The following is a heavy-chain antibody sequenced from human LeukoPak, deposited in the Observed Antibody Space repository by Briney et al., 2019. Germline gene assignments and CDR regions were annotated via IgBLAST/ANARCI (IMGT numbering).Heavy chain of an antibody. D-gene: IGHD3-10*01. J-gene: IGHJ1*01. Sequence: GGSLRLSCAASGFTFSGSAMHWVRQASGKGLEWVGRIRSKANSYATAYAASVKGRFTISRDDSKNTAYLQMNSLRAEDTAVYYCAKDGASYFYGSGTYFFSRDRRGYFQHWGQGTLVTVSS. CDR3: AKDGASYFYGSGTYFFSRDRRGYFQH. V-gene: IGHV3-73*01. CDR1: GFTFSGSA. CDR2: IRSKANSYAT.